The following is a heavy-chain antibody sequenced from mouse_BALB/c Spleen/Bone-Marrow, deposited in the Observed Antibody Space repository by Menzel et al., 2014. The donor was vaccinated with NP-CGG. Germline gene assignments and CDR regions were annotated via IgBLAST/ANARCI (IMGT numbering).Heavy chain of an antibody. J-gene: IGHJ2*01. CDR1: GFTFSDYY. CDR2: ISDGGSYT. D-gene: IGHD2-4*01. CDR3: ARDRGGITLFDY. Sequence: EVQGVESGGGLVKPGGSLKLSCAASGFTFSDYYMHWVRQTPEKRLEWVATISDGGSYTYYPDSVKGRFTISRDNAKNNLYLQMSSLKSEDTAMYYCARDRGGITLFDYWGQGTTLTVSS. V-gene: IGHV5-4*02.